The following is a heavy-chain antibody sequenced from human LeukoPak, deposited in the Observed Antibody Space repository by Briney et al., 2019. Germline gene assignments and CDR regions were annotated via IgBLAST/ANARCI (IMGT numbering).Heavy chain of an antibody. Sequence: GGSLRLSCAASGFTFSNAWMSWVRQAPGKGLEWVGRIKSKTDGGTTDYAAPVKGRFTISRDDSKNTLYLQMNSLTTEDTAVYFCAHRDTTMVRVDYWGQGTPVTVSS. J-gene: IGHJ4*02. CDR2: IKSKTDGGTT. D-gene: IGHD5-18*01. CDR1: GFTFSNAW. CDR3: AHRDTTMVRVDY. V-gene: IGHV3-15*01.